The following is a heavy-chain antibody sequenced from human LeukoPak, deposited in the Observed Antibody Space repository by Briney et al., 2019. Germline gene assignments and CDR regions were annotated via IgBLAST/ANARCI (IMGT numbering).Heavy chain of an antibody. D-gene: IGHD1-26*01. CDR2: ISTSRSTI. V-gene: IGHV3-48*02. CDR3: ARGGDYSGWFDP. CDR1: GFTFSSYE. J-gene: IGHJ5*02. Sequence: QPGGSLRLSSAAPGFTFSSYEMNWVRPAPGKGLGRVSYISTSRSTIYYADSVKGRFPISRDNAKNTLYMQMNYLRDENTAVYNSARGGDYSGWFDPWGRGTLVTVSS.